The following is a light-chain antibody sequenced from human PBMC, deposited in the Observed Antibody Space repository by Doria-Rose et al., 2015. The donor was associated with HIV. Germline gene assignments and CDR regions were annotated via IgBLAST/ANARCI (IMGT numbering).Light chain of an antibody. CDR3: QQSYSTPLT. CDR1: QSTGSF. CDR2: AAS. J-gene: IGKJ4*01. V-gene: IGKV1-39*01. Sequence: DIQVTQSSSSLSASVGDRVTITCRASQSTGSFSNWYQQKPGKAPKLLIYAASSVQNGVPSRFSGSGSGTDFTLTISSLQPEDFATYFCQQSYSTPLTFGGGTKVEIK.